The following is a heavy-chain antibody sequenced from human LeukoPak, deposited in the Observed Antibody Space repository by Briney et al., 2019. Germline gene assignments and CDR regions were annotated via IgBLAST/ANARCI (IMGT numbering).Heavy chain of an antibody. CDR3: TSDLGAAAAGTSDS. Sequence: GGSLRLSCAASGFIFSNAWMSWVRQAPGKGLEWVGRIKSKTDGGTTDFAAPVKGRFTISRDDSKNTLYLQMNSLKTEDTAVYYCTSDLGAAAAGTSDSWGQGTLVTVSS. CDR1: GFIFSNAW. D-gene: IGHD6-13*01. V-gene: IGHV3-15*01. J-gene: IGHJ4*02. CDR2: IKSKTDGGTT.